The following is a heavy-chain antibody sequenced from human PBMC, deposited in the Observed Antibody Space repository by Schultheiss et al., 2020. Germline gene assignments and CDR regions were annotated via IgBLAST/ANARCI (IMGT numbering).Heavy chain of an antibody. V-gene: IGHV3-33*08. CDR1: GFTFSSYA. CDR2: IWYDGSNK. CDR3: ARAPNAGWSLPFGI. D-gene: IGHD2-15*01. J-gene: IGHJ3*02. Sequence: GGSLRLSCAASGFTFSSYAMNWVRQAPGKGLEWVAVIWYDGSNKYYADSVKGRFTISRDNSKNTLYLQMNSLRAEDTAVYYCARAPNAGWSLPFGIWGQGTMVTVSS.